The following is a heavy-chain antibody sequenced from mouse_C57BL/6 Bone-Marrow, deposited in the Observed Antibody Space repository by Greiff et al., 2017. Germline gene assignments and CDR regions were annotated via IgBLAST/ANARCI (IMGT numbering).Heavy chain of an antibody. D-gene: IGHD1-1*01. CDR1: GYTFTNYW. CDR2: IYPGGGYT. V-gene: IGHV1-63*01. CDR3: ARGYYYGSSPYAMDY. J-gene: IGHJ4*01. Sequence: QVQLQQSGAELVRPGTSVKMSCKASGYTFTNYWIGWAKQRPGHGLEWIGDIYPGGGYTNYNEQFKGKATLTADKSSSTAYMQFSSLTSEDSAIYYCARGYYYGSSPYAMDYWGQGTSVTVSS.